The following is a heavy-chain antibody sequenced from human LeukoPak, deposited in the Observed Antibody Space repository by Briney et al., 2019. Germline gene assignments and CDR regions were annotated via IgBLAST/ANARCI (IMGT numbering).Heavy chain of an antibody. CDR1: GFTFSTYA. D-gene: IGHD3-10*01. J-gene: IGHJ4*02. CDR2: ISSDGSHT. CDR3: ANLRASYYYGSGGSAYYFDY. V-gene: IGHV3-30-3*01. Sequence: GGSLRLSCAASGFTFSTYAIHWVRQAPGKGLEWVAVISSDGSHTYYADSVKGRFTISRDNSKNTLYLQMNSLRAEDTAVYYCANLRASYYYGSGGSAYYFDYWGQGTLVTVSS.